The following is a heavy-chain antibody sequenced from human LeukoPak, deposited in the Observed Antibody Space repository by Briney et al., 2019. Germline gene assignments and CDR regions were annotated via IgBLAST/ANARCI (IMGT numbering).Heavy chain of an antibody. D-gene: IGHD3-22*01. J-gene: IGHJ4*02. CDR2: ISYDGSNK. CDR1: GFTFSSYG. V-gene: IGHV3-30*18. CDR3: AKSAYYDSSGYYREWYFAY. Sequence: GGSLRLSCAASGFTFSSYGMHWVRQAPGKGLEWVAVISYDGSNKYYADSVKGRFTISRDNSKNTLYLQMNSLRAEDTAVYYCAKSAYYDSSGYYREWYFAYWGQGTLVTVSS.